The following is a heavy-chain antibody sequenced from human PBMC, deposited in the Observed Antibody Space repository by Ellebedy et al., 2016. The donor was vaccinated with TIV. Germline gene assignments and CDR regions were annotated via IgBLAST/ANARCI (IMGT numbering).Heavy chain of an antibody. V-gene: IGHV3-30*04. CDR3: APEPEDIEVEAAA. J-gene: IGHJ4*02. D-gene: IGHD2-2*01. CDR1: GFPFDSYV. CDR2: ISYDGSNK. Sequence: GESLKISCAASGFPFDSYVMNWVRQAPGKGLEWVALISYDGSNKYFADSVQGRFTISRDNSQNTLYLLMNSLRAEDTAVYYCAPEPEDIEVEAAAWGQGTLVTVSS.